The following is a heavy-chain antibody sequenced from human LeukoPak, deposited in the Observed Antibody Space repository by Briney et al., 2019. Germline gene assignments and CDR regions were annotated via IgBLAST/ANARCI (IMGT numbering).Heavy chain of an antibody. V-gene: IGHV3-23*01. Sequence: PGGSLRLSCAASGFSFSAYGMNWVRQAPGKGLEWVSAIGGSGATIYYADSVRGRFTISRDNSKNTMYLQMSSLRAEDTAVYYCAKIRLEESATGYWGQGTLVTVSS. CDR1: GFSFSAYG. CDR2: IGGSGATI. CDR3: AKIRLEESATGY. D-gene: IGHD2-15*01. J-gene: IGHJ4*02.